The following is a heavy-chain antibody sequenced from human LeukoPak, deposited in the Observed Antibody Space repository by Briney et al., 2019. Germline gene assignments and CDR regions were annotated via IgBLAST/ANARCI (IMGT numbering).Heavy chain of an antibody. CDR1: GYTFTGYY. D-gene: IGHD6-19*01. Sequence: ASVTVSCKASGYTFTGYYMHWVRQAPGQGLEWMGWINPNSGGTNYAQKLQGWVTMTRDTSISTAYMELSRLRSDDTAVYYCAGGAGIAVAGTGIYDWFDPWGQGTLVTVSS. CDR2: INPNSGGT. V-gene: IGHV1-2*04. J-gene: IGHJ5*02. CDR3: AGGAGIAVAGTGIYDWFDP.